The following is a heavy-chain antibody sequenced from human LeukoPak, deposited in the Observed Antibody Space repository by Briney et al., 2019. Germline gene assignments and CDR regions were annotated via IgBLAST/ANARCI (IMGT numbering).Heavy chain of an antibody. Sequence: PGGSLRLSCAASGFTFSSYGMHWVRQAPGKGLEWVAVISYDGSNKYYADSVKGRFTIPRDNSKNTLYLQMNSLRAEDTAVYYCAKEAHYDILTGYSYYFDYWGQGTLVTVSS. V-gene: IGHV3-30*18. CDR1: GFTFSSYG. J-gene: IGHJ4*02. D-gene: IGHD3-9*01. CDR3: AKEAHYDILTGYSYYFDY. CDR2: ISYDGSNK.